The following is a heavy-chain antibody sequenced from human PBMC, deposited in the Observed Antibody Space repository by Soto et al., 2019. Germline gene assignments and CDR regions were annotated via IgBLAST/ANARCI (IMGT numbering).Heavy chain of an antibody. J-gene: IGHJ6*02. Sequence: VQLVESGGGLVKPGGSLRLSCAATGFTFDTYTMNWVRQAPGKGLEWVSSISSGSDYIYFADSVQGRSTISRDNAKNSLYLQMNSLRAEDTAVYFCARERMIFDTLLVTQLYAMDVWGQGTTVTVSS. D-gene: IGHD2-21*02. V-gene: IGHV3-21*01. CDR3: ARERMIFDTLLVTQLYAMDV. CDR2: ISSGSDYI. CDR1: GFTFDTYT.